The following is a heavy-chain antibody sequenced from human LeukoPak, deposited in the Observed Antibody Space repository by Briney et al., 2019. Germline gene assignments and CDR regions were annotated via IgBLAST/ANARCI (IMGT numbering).Heavy chain of an antibody. CDR1: GFTFSSDA. CDR2: ISGGGGSS. CDR3: ARGRGGY. D-gene: IGHD6-25*01. V-gene: IGHV3-23*01. Sequence: AGGSLRLSGAASGFTFSSDAMSGVRQPPGKGLGGVSAISGGGGSSYYADSVKGRFTTSRDNSKNTLYLQMNSLRAEGTAVYYCARGRGGYWGQGTLVTVSS. J-gene: IGHJ4*02.